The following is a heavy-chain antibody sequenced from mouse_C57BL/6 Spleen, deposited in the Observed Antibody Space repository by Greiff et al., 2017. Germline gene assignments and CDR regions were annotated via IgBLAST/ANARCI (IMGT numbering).Heavy chain of an antibody. J-gene: IGHJ1*03. Sequence: EVQRVESGGGLVQPGGSLSLSCAASGFTFTDYYMSWVRQPPGKALEWLGFIRNKANGYTTEYSASVKGRFTISRDNSQSILYLQMNALGAEDSATYSCARYRGWYFDVWGTGTTVTVSA. V-gene: IGHV7-3*01. CDR1: GFTFTDYY. CDR2: IRNKANGYTT. CDR3: ARYRGWYFDV.